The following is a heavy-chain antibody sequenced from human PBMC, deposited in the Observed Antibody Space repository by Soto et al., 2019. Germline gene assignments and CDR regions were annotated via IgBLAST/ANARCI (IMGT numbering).Heavy chain of an antibody. CDR3: ARAGFSDYGDYGDY. V-gene: IGHV3-30-3*01. J-gene: IGHJ4*02. CDR1: GFTFSSYA. Sequence: ESGGGVVQPGRSLRLSCAASGFTFSSYAMHWVRQAPGKGLEWVAVISYDGSNKYYADSVKGRFTISRDNSKNTLYLQMNSLRAEDTAVYYCARAGFSDYGDYGDYWGQGTLVTVSS. CDR2: ISYDGSNK. D-gene: IGHD4-17*01.